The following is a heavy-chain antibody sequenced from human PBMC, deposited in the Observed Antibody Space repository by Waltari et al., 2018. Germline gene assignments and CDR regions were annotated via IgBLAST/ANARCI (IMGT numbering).Heavy chain of an antibody. CDR3: AKSQNYYYYGMDV. CDR2: INTHTGNP. CDR1: GYTFPTYA. V-gene: IGHV7-4-1*02. Sequence: QVQLVQSGPELKMPGASVKVSCKASGYTFPTYALNWVRQAPGHGLEWMGWINTHTGNPTYAQGFAGRVVFSLDTSDSTAYLQIISLEAEDSAVYYCAKSQNYYYYGMDVWGQGTAVSVSS. J-gene: IGHJ6*02.